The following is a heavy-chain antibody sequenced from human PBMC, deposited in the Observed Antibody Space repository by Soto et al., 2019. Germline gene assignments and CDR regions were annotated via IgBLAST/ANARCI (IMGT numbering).Heavy chain of an antibody. J-gene: IGHJ6*03. CDR3: ARGRGYCSSTSCYGEIEYYYYYMDV. V-gene: IGHV4-34*01. Sequence: PSETLSLTCAVYGGSFSGYYWSWIRQPPGKGLEWIGEINHSGSTNYNPSLKSRVTISVDTSKNQFSLKLSSVTAADTAVYYCARGRGYCSSTSCYGEIEYYYYYMDVWGKGTTVTVS. CDR2: INHSGST. CDR1: GGSFSGYY. D-gene: IGHD2-2*01.